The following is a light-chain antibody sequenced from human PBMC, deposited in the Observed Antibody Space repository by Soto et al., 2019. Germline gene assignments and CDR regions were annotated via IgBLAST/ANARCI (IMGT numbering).Light chain of an antibody. CDR1: SSDVGGYNY. V-gene: IGLV2-14*01. Sequence: QSALTQPASVSGSPGQSITISCTGTSSDVGGYNYVSWYQQHPGKAPKLMIYEVNNRPSGVSNRFSGSKSGNTASLTISGLQAEDEADYYCSSYTGSSTLDVFGTGTKVTVL. CDR3: SSYTGSSTLDV. CDR2: EVN. J-gene: IGLJ1*01.